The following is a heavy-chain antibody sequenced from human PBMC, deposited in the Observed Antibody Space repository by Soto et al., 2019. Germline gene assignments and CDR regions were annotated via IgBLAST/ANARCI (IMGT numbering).Heavy chain of an antibody. D-gene: IGHD2-21*01. CDR3: TTEDIVVVIAMGAFDI. V-gene: IGHV3-15*01. CDR2: IKSKTDGGTT. Sequence: GSLRLSCAASGFTFSNAWMSWVRQAPGKGLEWVGRIKSKTDGGTTDYAAPVKGRFTISRDDSKNTLYLQMNSLKTEDTAVYYCTTEDIVVVIAMGAFDIWGQGTMVTVSS. CDR1: GFTFSNAW. J-gene: IGHJ3*02.